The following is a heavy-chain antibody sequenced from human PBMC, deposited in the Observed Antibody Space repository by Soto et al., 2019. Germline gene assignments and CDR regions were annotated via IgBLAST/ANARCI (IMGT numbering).Heavy chain of an antibody. J-gene: IGHJ6*03. CDR2: ISGSGGST. Sequence: GGSLRLSCAASGFTFSSYAMSWVRQAPGKGLEWVSAISGSGGSTYYADSVKGRFTISRDNSKNTLYLQMNSLRAEDTAVYYCAKSPAEGLRYFDWLPRSYMDVWGKGTTVTVSS. CDR3: AKSPAEGLRYFDWLPRSYMDV. V-gene: IGHV3-23*01. CDR1: GFTFSSYA. D-gene: IGHD3-9*01.